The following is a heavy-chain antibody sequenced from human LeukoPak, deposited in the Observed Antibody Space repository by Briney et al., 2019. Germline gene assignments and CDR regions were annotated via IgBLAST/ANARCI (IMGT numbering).Heavy chain of an antibody. V-gene: IGHV3-23*01. J-gene: IGHJ6*02. CDR1: GFTFSSYA. CDR3: AKLRYGFYFGMDV. CDR2: ISGSGGST. D-gene: IGHD4-17*01. Sequence: GGSLRLSCAASGFTFSSYAMSWVRQAPGKGLEWVSAISGSGGSTYYADSVKGRFTISRDNSNNTLFLQINSLRAEDTAVYYCAKLRYGFYFGMDVWGQGTTVSVSS.